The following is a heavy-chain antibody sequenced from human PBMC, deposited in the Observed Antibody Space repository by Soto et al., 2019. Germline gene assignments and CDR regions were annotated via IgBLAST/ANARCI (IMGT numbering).Heavy chain of an antibody. CDR1: GGSISSYY. J-gene: IGHJ4*02. CDR3: ARDRFSGGSGSYTL. Sequence: SETLSLTCTVSGGSISSYYGSWIRQPPGKGLEWIGYIYYSGSTNYNPSLKSRVTISVDTSKNQFSLKLSSVTAADTAVYYCARDRFSGGSGSYTLWGQGTLVTVSS. V-gene: IGHV4-59*01. CDR2: IYYSGST. D-gene: IGHD3-10*01.